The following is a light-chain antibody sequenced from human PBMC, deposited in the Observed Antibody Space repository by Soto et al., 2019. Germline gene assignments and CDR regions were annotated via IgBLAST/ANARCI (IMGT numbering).Light chain of an antibody. V-gene: IGLV2-23*03. CDR1: SSDVGSYNL. Sequence: QSALTQPASGSGAPGQSITISCTGTSSDVGSYNLVSWYQQHPGKAPKLMIYEGSKRPSGVSNRFSGSKSGNTASLTISGLQAEDEADYYCCSYAGSSNVFGTGTKVTVL. J-gene: IGLJ1*01. CDR3: CSYAGSSNV. CDR2: EGS.